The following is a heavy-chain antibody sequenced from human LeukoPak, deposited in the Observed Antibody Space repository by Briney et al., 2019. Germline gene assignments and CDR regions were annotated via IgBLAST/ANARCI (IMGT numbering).Heavy chain of an antibody. CDR1: GFTFSSYW. CDR3: ARARGGSRDDY. CDR2: ISSSGSTI. Sequence: PGGSLRLSCVTSGFTFSSYWMTWVRQAPGKGLEWVSYISSSGSTIYYADSVKGRFTISRDNAKNSLYLQMNSLRAEDTAVYYCARARGGSRDDYWGQGTLVTVSS. D-gene: IGHD3-10*01. J-gene: IGHJ4*02. V-gene: IGHV3-48*04.